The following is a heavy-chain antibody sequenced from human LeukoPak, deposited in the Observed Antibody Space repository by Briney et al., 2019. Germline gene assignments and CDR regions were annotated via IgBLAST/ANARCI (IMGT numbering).Heavy chain of an antibody. CDR3: ARGPGGTTGEAFDY. CDR2: IYYSGST. J-gene: IGHJ4*02. CDR1: GGSISSSSYY. V-gene: IGHV4-39*07. D-gene: IGHD1-7*01. Sequence: PSETLSLTCTVSGGSISSSSYYWGWIRQPPGKGLEWIGSIYYSGSTYYNPSLKSRVTMSVDTSKNQFSLTLSSVTAADTAIYYCARGPGGTTGEAFDYWGQGTLVTVSS.